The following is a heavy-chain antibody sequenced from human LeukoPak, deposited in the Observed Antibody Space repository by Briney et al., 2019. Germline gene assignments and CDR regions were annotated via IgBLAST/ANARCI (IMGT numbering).Heavy chain of an antibody. J-gene: IGHJ6*03. CDR2: IYHSGST. CDR1: GYSISSDYY. CDR3: ARTSRYFYYMDV. Sequence: PSETLSLTCTVSGYSISSDYYWAWIRQPPGKGLEWIGSIYHSGSTYYNPSLKSRVTLSVDTSKKQFSLKLSSVTAADTAVYYCARTSRYFYYMDVWGKGTTVTISS. V-gene: IGHV4-38-2*02.